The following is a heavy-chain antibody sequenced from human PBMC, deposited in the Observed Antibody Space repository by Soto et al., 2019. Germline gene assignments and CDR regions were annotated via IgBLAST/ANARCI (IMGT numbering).Heavy chain of an antibody. V-gene: IGHV3-30-3*01. J-gene: IGHJ4*02. CDR2: ISYDGSNK. CDR1: GFTFSSYA. Sequence: QVQLVESGGGVVQPGRSLRLSCAASGFTFSSYAMHWVRQAPGKGLEWVAVISYDGSNKYYADSVKGRFTISRDNSKNTLYLQMNSLRAEDTAVYYCASDWAGGPAAPRGYWGQGTLVTVSS. D-gene: IGHD2-2*01. CDR3: ASDWAGGPAAPRGY.